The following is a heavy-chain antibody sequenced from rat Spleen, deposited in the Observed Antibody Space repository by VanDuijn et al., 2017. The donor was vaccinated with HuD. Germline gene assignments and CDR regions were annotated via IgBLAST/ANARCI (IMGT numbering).Heavy chain of an antibody. CDR1: GFTFSSYV. Sequence: EVQLVESGGGLVQPGSSLIVSCVASGFTFSSYVMHWFRQAPENGIEWLAYINTDSSDTHYAETVKCRFTISRDNAKNTVDMQLSSLGSEDTAMYFCARERNWERYFDYWGQGVMVTVSS. J-gene: IGHJ2*01. CDR2: INTDSSDT. D-gene: IGHD5-1*01. V-gene: IGHV5-43*01. CDR3: ARERNWERYFDY.